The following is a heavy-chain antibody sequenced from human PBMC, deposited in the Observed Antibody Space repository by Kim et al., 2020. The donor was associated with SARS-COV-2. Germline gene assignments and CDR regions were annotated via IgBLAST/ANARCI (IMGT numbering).Heavy chain of an antibody. Sequence: SVKVSCKASGGTFSSYAISWVRQAPGQGLEWMGGIIPIFGTANYAQKFQGRVTITADESTSTAYMELSSLRSEDTAVYYCARDWELLAAPSFFDIWGQGTMVTVSS. CDR3: ARDWELLAAPSFFDI. D-gene: IGHD1-26*01. CDR1: GGTFSSYA. J-gene: IGHJ3*02. V-gene: IGHV1-69*13. CDR2: IIPIFGTA.